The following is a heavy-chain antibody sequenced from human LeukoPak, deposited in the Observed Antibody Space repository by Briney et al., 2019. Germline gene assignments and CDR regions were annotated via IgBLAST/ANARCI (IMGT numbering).Heavy chain of an antibody. D-gene: IGHD6-19*01. CDR1: GGTFRSYA. V-gene: IGHV1-69*13. Sequence: GASARVSCKASGGTFRSYAISWVRQAPGQGLEWMGGIIPIFGTGNYAQKFQGRVAISADESTSTAYMDLGSLRSEDTAVYYCARGGGIAVAGAYYFDLWGQGSLVTVSS. CDR2: IIPIFGTG. J-gene: IGHJ4*02. CDR3: ARGGGIAVAGAYYFDL.